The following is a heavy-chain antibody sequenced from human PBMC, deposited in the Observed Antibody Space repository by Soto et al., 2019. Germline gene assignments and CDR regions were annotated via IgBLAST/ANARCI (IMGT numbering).Heavy chain of an antibody. CDR1: GFTFSSYA. CDR3: ARGGEGPAYYDFWSGYYADYYYYGMDV. CDR2: ISYDGSNK. V-gene: IGHV3-30-3*01. Sequence: GGSLRLSCAASGFTFSSYAMHWVRQAPGKGLEWVAVISYDGSNKYYADSVKGRFTISRDNSKNTLYLQMNSLRAEDTAVYYWARGGEGPAYYDFWSGYYADYYYYGMDVWGQGTTVTVSS. J-gene: IGHJ6*02. D-gene: IGHD3-3*01.